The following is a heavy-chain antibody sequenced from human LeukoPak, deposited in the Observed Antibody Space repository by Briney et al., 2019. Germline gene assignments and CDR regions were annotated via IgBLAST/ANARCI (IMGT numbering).Heavy chain of an antibody. V-gene: IGHV3-15*07. CDR2: IRSNSDGGTI. J-gene: IGHJ5*02. D-gene: IGHD3-22*01. CDR3: ATDFYDST. Sequence: PGGSLRPSCAASGFTFSSYWMNWVRQAPGKGLEWVGRIRSNSDGGTIDYAAPVKGRFTLSRDDSKNTLYLQMNSLQTEDTAVYYCATDFYDSTWGQGTLVTVSS. CDR1: GFTFSSYW.